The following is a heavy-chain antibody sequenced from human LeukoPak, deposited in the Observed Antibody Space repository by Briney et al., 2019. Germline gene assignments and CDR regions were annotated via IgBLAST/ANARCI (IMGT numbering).Heavy chain of an antibody. V-gene: IGHV3-74*01. CDR2: IYSDGSRT. CDR3: ARSGRGGAFDI. J-gene: IGHJ3*02. Sequence: PGGSLILSCAGSGFTFSSYWMHWVRQGPGKGLVWVSRIYSDGSRTSYADSVKGRFTISGDNAKNTLYLQMNSLRAEDTAVYYCARSGRGGAFDIWGQGTMVTVSS. CDR1: GFTFSSYW. D-gene: IGHD1-26*01.